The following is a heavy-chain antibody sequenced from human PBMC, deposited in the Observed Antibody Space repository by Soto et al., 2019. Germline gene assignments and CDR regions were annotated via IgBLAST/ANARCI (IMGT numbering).Heavy chain of an antibody. Sequence: QITLKESGPTLVMPTQTLTLTCTFSGFSLSTGGVGVGWVRQPPGKALEWLAFIYWDDDKRYNPSLKRRLTITKDTSNNVVVLIMTNVDPVDTATYFCAHRQPGSSTGWDTGTFDFWGQGTLVTVSS. V-gene: IGHV2-5*02. J-gene: IGHJ4*02. CDR1: GFSLSTGGVG. CDR2: IYWDDDK. D-gene: IGHD6-19*01. CDR3: AHRQPGSSTGWDTGTFDF.